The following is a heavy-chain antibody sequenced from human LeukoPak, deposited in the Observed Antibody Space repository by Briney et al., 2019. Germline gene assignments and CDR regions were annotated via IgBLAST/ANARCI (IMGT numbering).Heavy chain of an antibody. D-gene: IGHD3-22*01. CDR1: GFTFSSYG. J-gene: IGHJ4*02. CDR3: AKMYYYESSGYSLGAY. CDR2: ISGSGGST. Sequence: GSLRLSCVVSGFTFSSYGMTWVRQAPGKGLEWVSAISGSGGSTYYAESVKGRFTISRDNSKNTLYLQMNSLRAEDTAVYYCAKMYYYESSGYSLGAYWGQGTLVTVSS. V-gene: IGHV3-23*01.